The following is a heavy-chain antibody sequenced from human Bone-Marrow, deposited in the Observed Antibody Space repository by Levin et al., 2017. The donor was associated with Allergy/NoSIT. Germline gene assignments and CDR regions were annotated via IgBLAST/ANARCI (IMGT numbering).Heavy chain of an antibody. J-gene: IGHJ6*02. CDR1: GGSFSDYV. Sequence: SETLSLTCAVSGGSFSDYVWIWIRQSPGKGPEWIGQINHSGFTDYNPSPKSRVTISLDTPKSQFSLRLRSVTAADAAKYYCARGRREAVWTKSILNYFYYGMDVWGQGTTVAVSS. D-gene: IGHD1/OR15-1a*01. CDR3: ARGRREAVWTKSILNYFYYGMDV. CDR2: INHSGFT. V-gene: IGHV4-34*01.